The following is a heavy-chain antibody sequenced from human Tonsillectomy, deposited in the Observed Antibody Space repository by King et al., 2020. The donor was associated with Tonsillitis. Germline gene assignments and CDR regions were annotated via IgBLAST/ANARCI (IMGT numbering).Heavy chain of an antibody. CDR3: ARQGTMVRGVITPYYYMDV. CDR1: GFTFDDYG. V-gene: IGHV3-20*04. J-gene: IGHJ6*03. Sequence: VQLVESGGGVERPGGSLRLSCAASGFTFDDYGMSWVRQAPGKGLEWVSGINWNGGSTGYADSVKGRFTISRDNTKISLYLQMDSLSAEDTALYYCARQGTMVRGVITPYYYMDVWGKGTTVTVSS. D-gene: IGHD3-10*01. CDR2: INWNGGST.